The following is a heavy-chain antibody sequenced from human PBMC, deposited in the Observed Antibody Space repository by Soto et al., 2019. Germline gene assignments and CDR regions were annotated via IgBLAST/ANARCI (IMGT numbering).Heavy chain of an antibody. CDR3: AKVFSPEGGNYCYY. Sequence: EVQLLESGGGLVQPGGSLRLSCAASGFTFSNYAMNWVRQAPGKGLEWVSAISNSFSDGNTHYADSVKGRFTISRDNEKNTVFLEMNSLRAEDTAVYYCAKVFSPEGGNYCYYWCQGTLVTVSS. J-gene: IGHJ4*02. CDR2: ISNSFSDGNT. V-gene: IGHV3-23*01. CDR1: GFTFSNYA.